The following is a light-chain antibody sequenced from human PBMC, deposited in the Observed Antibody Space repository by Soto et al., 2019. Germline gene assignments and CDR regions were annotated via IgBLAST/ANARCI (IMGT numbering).Light chain of an antibody. J-gene: IGKJ5*01. Sequence: DVVVTQTPLSLSVTPGQPASMSCKSSQSLLYGDGKTYLYWYLQRPGQPPQLLIYDVSNRFSGVPERFSGSGSGTDFTLRISRVEAEDVGVYYCMQRTHVPITVGQGTRLEIK. V-gene: IGKV2D-29*01. CDR2: DVS. CDR3: MQRTHVPIT. CDR1: QSLLYGDGKTY.